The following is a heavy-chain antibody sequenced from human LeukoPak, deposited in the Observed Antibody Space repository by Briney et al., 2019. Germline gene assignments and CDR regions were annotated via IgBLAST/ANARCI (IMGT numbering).Heavy chain of an antibody. D-gene: IGHD2-15*01. Sequence: SETLSLTCTVSGGSVSSGNYYWNWIRQPPGKGLEWIGYIYYSGSTNYNPSLKSRVTISVDTSKNQFSLKLSSVTAADTAVYYCARQADCSGGSCYSYYYYGMDVWGQGTTVTVSS. CDR3: ARQADCSGGSCYSYYYYGMDV. CDR1: GGSVSSGNYY. J-gene: IGHJ6*02. CDR2: IYYSGST. V-gene: IGHV4-61*01.